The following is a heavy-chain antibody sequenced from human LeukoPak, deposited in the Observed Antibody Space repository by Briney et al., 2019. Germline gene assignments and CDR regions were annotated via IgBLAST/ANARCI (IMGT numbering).Heavy chain of an antibody. D-gene: IGHD6-19*01. CDR3: TRAVAGHPD. J-gene: IGHJ4*02. CDR2: INHSGYT. CDR1: GVPFSNYY. Sequence: PSETLSLTCGASGVPFSNYYWSWVRQSPTQGLEWIGEINHSGYTNYNPSLKSRVTMSIDTSKNQFSLKLTSVTAADAGVYYCTRAVAGHPDWGQGTLVTVSS. V-gene: IGHV4-34*01.